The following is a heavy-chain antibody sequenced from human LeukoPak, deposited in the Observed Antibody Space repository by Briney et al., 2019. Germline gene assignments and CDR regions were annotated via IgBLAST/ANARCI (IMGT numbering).Heavy chain of an antibody. D-gene: IGHD6-13*01. CDR1: GYTFTGYY. J-gene: IGHJ3*02. Sequence: ASVKVSCKASGYTFTGYYMHWVRQAPGQGLEWMGWINPNSGGTNYAQKFQGRVTMTRDTSISTACMELSRLRSDDTAVYYCARANPGLGYSSSWYAFDIWGQGKMVTVSS. CDR2: INPNSGGT. CDR3: ARANPGLGYSSSWYAFDI. V-gene: IGHV1-2*02.